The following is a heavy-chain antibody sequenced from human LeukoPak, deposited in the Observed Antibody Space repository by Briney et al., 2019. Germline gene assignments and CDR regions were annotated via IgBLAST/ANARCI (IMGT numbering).Heavy chain of an antibody. CDR2: ITGGGDNT. J-gene: IGHJ4*02. CDR1: GFSFSTST. Sequence: GGSLRLSCAASGFSFSTSTMTWFRQAPGKGLEWVSAITGGGDNTYYANSVKGRFTISRDNSKNTLYLQMNSLRAEDTALYYCATDYDYWCDDYLGYWGQGTLVTVSS. V-gene: IGHV3-23*01. CDR3: ATDYDYWCDDYLGY. D-gene: IGHD3-3*01.